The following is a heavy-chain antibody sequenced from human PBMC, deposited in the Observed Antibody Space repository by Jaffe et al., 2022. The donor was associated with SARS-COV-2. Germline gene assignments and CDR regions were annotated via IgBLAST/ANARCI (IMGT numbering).Heavy chain of an antibody. CDR3: ARGQSGSYLSGEDAFDI. CDR1: GGSFSGYY. J-gene: IGHJ3*02. Sequence: QVQLQQWGAGLLKPSETLSLTCAVYGGSFSGYYWSWIRQPPGKGLEWIGEINHSGSTNYNPSLKSRVTISVDTSKNQFSLKLSSVTAADTAVYYCARGQSGSYLSGEDAFDIWGQGTMVTVSS. CDR2: INHSGST. V-gene: IGHV4-34*01. D-gene: IGHD1-26*01.